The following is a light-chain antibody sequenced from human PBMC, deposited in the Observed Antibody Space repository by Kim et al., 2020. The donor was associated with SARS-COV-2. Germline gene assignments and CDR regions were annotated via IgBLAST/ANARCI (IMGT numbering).Light chain of an antibody. CDR1: SSNIGSNT. V-gene: IGLV1-44*01. J-gene: IGLJ2*01. CDR2: TNN. CDR3: AAWDDSLDGDMV. Sequence: ELTQPPSASGTPGQRVTISCSGSSSNIGSNTVNWYQQLPGTAPKLLIYTNNRRPSGVPDRFSGSKSGTSASLAISGLQSEDEADYYCAAWDDSLDGDMVFGGGTQLTVL.